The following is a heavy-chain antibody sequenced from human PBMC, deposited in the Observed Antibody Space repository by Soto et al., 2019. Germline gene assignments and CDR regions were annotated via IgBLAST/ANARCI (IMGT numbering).Heavy chain of an antibody. Sequence: ASVKVSCKASGYTFTDYYMHWVRQAPGQGLEWMGWINPNSGATNYAQKFQGRITMTRDTPITTAYMEMSRLRSDDTADTAIYYWARSLKRADAFEIWGQGTMVTVSS. D-gene: IGHD3-10*01. CDR1: GYTFTDYY. CDR2: INPNSGAT. V-gene: IGHV1-2*02. J-gene: IGHJ3*02. CDR3: YYWARSLKRADAFEI.